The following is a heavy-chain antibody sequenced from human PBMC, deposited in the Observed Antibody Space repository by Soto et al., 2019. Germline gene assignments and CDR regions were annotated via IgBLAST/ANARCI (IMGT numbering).Heavy chain of an antibody. D-gene: IGHD2-15*01. Sequence: QVQLVESGGGVVQPGRSLRLSCAASGFTFSSYAMHWVRQAPGKGLEWVAVISYDGSNKYYADSVKGRFTISRDNSKNTLYLPMNSLRAEDTAVYYCARDSLYPPVVVAATPGYFDYWGQGTLVTVSS. CDR1: GFTFSSYA. J-gene: IGHJ4*02. CDR3: ARDSLYPPVVVAATPGYFDY. CDR2: ISYDGSNK. V-gene: IGHV3-30-3*01.